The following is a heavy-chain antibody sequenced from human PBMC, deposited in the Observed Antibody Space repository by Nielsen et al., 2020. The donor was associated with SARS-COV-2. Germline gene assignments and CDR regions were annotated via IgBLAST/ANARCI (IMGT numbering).Heavy chain of an antibody. Sequence: SGPTLVKPPQTLTLTCSLSGSSLGTSAMYVTWIRQPPGKALEWLALIDRDDVKYYNTSLKSRLTISRDTSKNQVVLTMTNMDPVDTATYYCARTPYYYGSGSSHSGWFDPWGQGTLVTVSS. CDR1: GSSLGTSAMY. CDR2: IDRDDVK. D-gene: IGHD3-10*01. V-gene: IGHV2-70*01. CDR3: ARTPYYYGSGSSHSGWFDP. J-gene: IGHJ5*02.